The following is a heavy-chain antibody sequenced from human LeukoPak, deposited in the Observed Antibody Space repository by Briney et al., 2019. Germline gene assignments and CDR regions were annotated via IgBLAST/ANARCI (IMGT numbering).Heavy chain of an antibody. D-gene: IGHD1-26*01. CDR2: IRSKANSYAT. J-gene: IGHJ3*02. CDR1: GFTFSGSA. Sequence: GGSLRLSCAASGFTFSGSAMHWVRQASGKGLEWVGRIRSKANSYATAYAASVKGRFTISRDDSKNTAYLQMNSLKTEDTAVYYCTRGDGVGATEPFDIWGQGTMVTVSS. CDR3: TRGDGVGATEPFDI. V-gene: IGHV3-73*01.